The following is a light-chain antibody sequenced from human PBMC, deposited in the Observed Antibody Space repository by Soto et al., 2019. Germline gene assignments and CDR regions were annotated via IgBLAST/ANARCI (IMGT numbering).Light chain of an antibody. Sequence: QSVLTQPPSVSGAPGQRVTISCTGGSSNIGAGYDVNWYQQLPGTAPKLLIDGNSNRPSGVPDRFSGSKSGTSASLAITGLQAEDEADYYCQSYDSSLSGSGVFGTGTKVTVL. J-gene: IGLJ1*01. CDR1: SSNIGAGYD. CDR2: GNS. CDR3: QSYDSSLSGSGV. V-gene: IGLV1-40*01.